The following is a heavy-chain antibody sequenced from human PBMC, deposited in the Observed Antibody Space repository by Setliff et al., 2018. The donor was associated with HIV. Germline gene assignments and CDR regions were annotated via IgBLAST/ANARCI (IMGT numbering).Heavy chain of an antibody. Sequence: PGGSLRLSCAASGFSFTTYEMNWVRQAPGKGLEWISYIGTRGRSIFYTDSVKGRFTISRDNAKNSLYLQMNSLRAEDTAVYYCARGHYSSSSGWGQGALVTVSS. V-gene: IGHV3-48*03. D-gene: IGHD6-6*01. CDR1: GFSFTTYE. CDR3: ARGHYSSSSG. J-gene: IGHJ4*02. CDR2: IGTRGRSI.